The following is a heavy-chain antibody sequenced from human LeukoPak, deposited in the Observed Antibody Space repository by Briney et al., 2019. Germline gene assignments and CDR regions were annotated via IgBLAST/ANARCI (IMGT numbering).Heavy chain of an antibody. CDR2: TYYRSKWYN. J-gene: IGHJ3*02. CDR3: ARGRLMAFDI. D-gene: IGHD6-25*01. CDR1: GDSVSSDSAA. V-gene: IGHV6-1*01. Sequence: SQTLSLTCAISGDSVSSDSAAWNWIRQSPSRGLEWLGRTYYRSKWYNEYAVSVRSRITINPDTSRNQFSLQLSSMTPEDTAVYYCARGRLMAFDIWVLGTMVTVSS.